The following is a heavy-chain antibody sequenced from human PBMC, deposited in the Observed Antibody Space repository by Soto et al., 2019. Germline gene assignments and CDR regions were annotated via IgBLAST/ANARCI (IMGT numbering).Heavy chain of an antibody. V-gene: IGHV1-18*01. D-gene: IGHD2-2*01. J-gene: IGHJ4*02. Sequence: QVQLVQSGAEVKKPGASVKVSCKASGYTFTNYVIIWVRQAPGQGLEWMGWISTYNGNTNYAQKLLGRVTMTTNTSTTTAYMELRSMRSDDTAVYYCARDVVVVVPAAELNYFDYWGQGPLVTVSS. CDR3: ARDVVVVVPAAELNYFDY. CDR1: GYTFTNYV. CDR2: ISTYNGNT.